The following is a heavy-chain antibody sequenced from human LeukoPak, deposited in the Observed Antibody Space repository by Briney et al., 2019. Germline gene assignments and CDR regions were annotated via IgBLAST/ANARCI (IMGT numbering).Heavy chain of an antibody. CDR1: GCTFSSYA. CDR3: AKALYSSSFDFDY. Sequence: GGSLRLSCAASGCTFSSYAISWVRQTPGKGLEWVSAISGSGGSTYYADSVKGRFTISRDNSKNTLYLQMNSLRAEDTAVYYCAKALYSSSFDFDYWGQGTLVTVSS. CDR2: ISGSGGST. D-gene: IGHD6-6*01. J-gene: IGHJ4*02. V-gene: IGHV3-23*01.